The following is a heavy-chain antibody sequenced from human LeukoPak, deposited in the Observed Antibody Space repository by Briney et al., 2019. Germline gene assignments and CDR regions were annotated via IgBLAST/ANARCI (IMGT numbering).Heavy chain of an antibody. Sequence: GGSLRLSCAASGFTFNTAWMSWVRQAPGKGLEWVGRMKGKTDGGTTDYAAPVKGRFTISRDDSKNTLYLEMNSLKIEHTAVYYCTPSKGLWGEGPLVTVSS. V-gene: IGHV3-15*01. CDR1: GFTFNTAW. CDR3: TPSKGL. J-gene: IGHJ4*02. CDR2: MKGKTDGGTT.